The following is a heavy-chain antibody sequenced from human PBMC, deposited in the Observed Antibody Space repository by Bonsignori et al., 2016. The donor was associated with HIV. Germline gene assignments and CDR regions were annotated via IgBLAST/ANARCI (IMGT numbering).Heavy chain of an antibody. CDR1: GGSFSGYY. Sequence: SETLSLTCAVYGGSFSGYYWSWIRQPPGKGLEWIGEINHSGSTNYNPSLKSRVTISVDTSKNQFSLKLSSVTAADTAVYYCARVTAGGVGATTIPYYFDYWGQGTLVTVSS. CDR2: INHSGST. J-gene: IGHJ4*02. CDR3: ARVTAGGVGATTIPYYFDY. D-gene: IGHD1-26*01. V-gene: IGHV4-34*01.